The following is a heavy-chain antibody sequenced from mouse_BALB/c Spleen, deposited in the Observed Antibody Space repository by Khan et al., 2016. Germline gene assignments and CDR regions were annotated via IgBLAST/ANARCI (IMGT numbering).Heavy chain of an antibody. CDR3: ARDRYYYGSSRYFDV. V-gene: IGHV9-3-1*01. CDR1: GYTFTNYG. D-gene: IGHD1-1*01. Sequence: QIQLVQSGPELKKPGKTVKISCKASGYTFTNYGMNWVKQAPGKGLKWMGWINTYSGESTYADDFKGRFAFSLETSANTAYLQNNNLKNEDTATYFCARDRYYYGSSRYFDVWGAGTTVTVSS. CDR2: INTYSGES. J-gene: IGHJ1*01.